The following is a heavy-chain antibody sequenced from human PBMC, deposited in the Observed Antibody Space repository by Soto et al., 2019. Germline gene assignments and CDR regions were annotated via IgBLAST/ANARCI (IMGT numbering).Heavy chain of an antibody. J-gene: IGHJ6*02. V-gene: IGHV4-59*04. CDR3: GSYYFGGARCPGLDV. D-gene: IGHD2-21*01. CDR1: GDSISSYY. Sequence: PSETLSLTCTVSGDSISSYYWSWIRQPPGKGLEWIGYISHSGNTYYNSSLKSRLTMSLDTSKNQFSLSLSSVTAADTAVYYCGSYYFGGARCPGLDVWGLGTTVTVSS. CDR2: ISHSGNT.